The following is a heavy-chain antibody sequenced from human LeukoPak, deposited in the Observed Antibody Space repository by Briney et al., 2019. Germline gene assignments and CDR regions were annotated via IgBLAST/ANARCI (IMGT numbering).Heavy chain of an antibody. CDR1: GDSVSSNSAA. CDR2: TYYRSTWYF. J-gene: IGHJ4*02. CDR3: AREGITMVRGVISD. D-gene: IGHD3-10*01. V-gene: IGHV6-1*01. Sequence: SQTLSLTCAISGDSVSSNSAAWHWIRQSPSRGLEWLGRTYYRSTWYFDYAVSVKSRITINPDTSKNQFSLQLNSVTPEDTAVYYCAREGITMVRGVISDWGQGTLVTVSS.